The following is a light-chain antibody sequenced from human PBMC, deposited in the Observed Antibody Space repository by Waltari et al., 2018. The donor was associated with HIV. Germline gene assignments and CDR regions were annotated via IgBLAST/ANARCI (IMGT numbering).Light chain of an antibody. CDR2: DVN. CDR3: SSYTTSSTYV. Sequence: QSALTQPASVSGSPAPSIPISSTVTSSPAGAYAYVSWYQQHPGKAPKLMIYDVNNRPSGVSHRFSGSKSATTASLTISGLQAEDEADYYCSSYTTSSTYVFGTGTKVTVL. CDR1: SSPAGAYAY. J-gene: IGLJ1*01. V-gene: IGLV2-14*03.